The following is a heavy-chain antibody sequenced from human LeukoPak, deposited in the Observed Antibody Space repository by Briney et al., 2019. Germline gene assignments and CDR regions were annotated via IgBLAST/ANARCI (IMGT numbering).Heavy chain of an antibody. V-gene: IGHV1-18*01. Sequence: GASVKVSCKAPGYTFTSYGISWVRQAPGQGLEWMGWISAYNGNTNYAQKLQGRVTMTTDTPTSTAYMELRSLRSDDTAVYYCARGVYSSGLYYFDYWGQGTLVTVSS. D-gene: IGHD6-19*01. J-gene: IGHJ4*02. CDR1: GYTFTSYG. CDR2: ISAYNGNT. CDR3: ARGVYSSGLYYFDY.